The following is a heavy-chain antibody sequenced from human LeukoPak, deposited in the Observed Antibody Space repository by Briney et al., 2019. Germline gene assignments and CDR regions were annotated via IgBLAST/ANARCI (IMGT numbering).Heavy chain of an antibody. J-gene: IGHJ4*02. Sequence: PGGSLRLSCAASGFTFSSYGMHWVRQAPGKGLEWVGVIWYDGRNKQYADSVKGRFTISRDNSKNTLFLQMNSLRAEDTAVYYCARTPTYYDILTDYPYYFDYWGQGTLVTVSS. V-gene: IGHV3-33*01. CDR2: IWYDGRNK. CDR1: GFTFSSYG. D-gene: IGHD3-9*01. CDR3: ARTPTYYDILTDYPYYFDY.